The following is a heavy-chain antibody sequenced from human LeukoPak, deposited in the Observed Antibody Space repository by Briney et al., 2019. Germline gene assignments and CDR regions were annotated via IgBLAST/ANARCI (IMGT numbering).Heavy chain of an antibody. V-gene: IGHV1-18*01. CDR2: ISTYNGNT. D-gene: IGHD5-12*01. CDR1: GYTFTSYG. J-gene: IGHJ4*02. CDR3: ARGGPRGYDRTLEDY. Sequence: GASVKVSCKASGYTFTSYGISWVRQAPGQGLEWMGWISTYNGNTDYAQKLHGRVTMTTDTSSTTAYMELRSLKSDDTGVYYCARGGPRGYDRTLEDYWGQGTLVTVSS.